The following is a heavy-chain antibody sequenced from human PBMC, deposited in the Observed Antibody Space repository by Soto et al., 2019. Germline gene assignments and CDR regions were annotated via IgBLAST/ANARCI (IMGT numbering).Heavy chain of an antibody. J-gene: IGHJ6*03. Sequence: GVSLRLSCAASGFTVSSNYMSWVRQAPGKGLEWVSVIYSGGSTYYADSVKGRFTISRDNSKNTLYLQMNSLRAEDTAVYYCARGEYYGSGSYYYYYYMDVWGKGTTVTVSS. CDR1: GFTVSSNY. CDR2: IYSGGST. CDR3: ARGEYYGSGSYYYYYYMDV. D-gene: IGHD3-10*01. V-gene: IGHV3-66*01.